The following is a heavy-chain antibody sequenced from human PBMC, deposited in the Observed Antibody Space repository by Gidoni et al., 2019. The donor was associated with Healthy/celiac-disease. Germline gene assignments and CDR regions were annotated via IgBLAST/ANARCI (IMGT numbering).Heavy chain of an antibody. Sequence: QLQLQESGPGLVKPSATLSLTCTVSGGSISSSSYYGGWIRQPPGKGLEWIGRIYYSGSTYYNPSLKSRVTISVDTSKNQFSLKLSSVTAADTAVYYCARLRVTDILTGESYMDVWGKGTTVTVSS. D-gene: IGHD3-9*01. CDR3: ARLRVTDILTGESYMDV. CDR2: IYYSGST. J-gene: IGHJ6*03. V-gene: IGHV4-39*01. CDR1: GGSISSSSYY.